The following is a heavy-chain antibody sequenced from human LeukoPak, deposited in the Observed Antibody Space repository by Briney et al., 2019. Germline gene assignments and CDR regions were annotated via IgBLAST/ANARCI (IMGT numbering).Heavy chain of an antibody. J-gene: IGHJ4*02. V-gene: IGHV3-21*01. CDR3: ARDSSGWQFDY. CDR1: GFTFSSYS. D-gene: IGHD6-19*01. CDR2: ISSSSSYI. Sequence: GGPLRLSCAASGFTFSSYSMNWVRQAPGKGLEWVSSISSSSSYIYYADSVKGRFTISRDNAKNSLYLQMNSLRAEDTAVYYCARDSSGWQFDYWGQGTLVTVSS.